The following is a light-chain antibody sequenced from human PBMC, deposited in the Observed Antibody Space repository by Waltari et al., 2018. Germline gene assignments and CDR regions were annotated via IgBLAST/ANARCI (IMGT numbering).Light chain of an antibody. V-gene: IGLV2-23*01. CDR2: EAN. J-gene: IGLJ1*01. CDR3: CSYAGTITHYV. CDR1: SSDVGSYNL. Sequence: QSALTQPASVSGSPGQSVTISCTGTSSDVGSYNLVSWYQHHPGKAPKLMIYEANKRPSGVSNRFSGSKSGITASLTISGLQAEDEADYYCCSYAGTITHYVFGSGTKVTVL.